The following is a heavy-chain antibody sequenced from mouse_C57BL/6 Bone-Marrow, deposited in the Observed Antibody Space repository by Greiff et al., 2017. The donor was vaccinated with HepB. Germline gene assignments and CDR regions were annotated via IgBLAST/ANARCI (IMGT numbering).Heavy chain of an antibody. CDR2: INYDGSST. CDR1: GFTFSDYY. J-gene: IGHJ2*01. V-gene: IGHV5-16*01. Sequence: EVQLVESEGGLVQPGSSMKLSCTASGFTFSDYYMAWVRQVPEKGLEWVANINYDGSSTYYLDSLKSRFIISRDNAKNILYLQMSILKSEDTATYYCARDLDYFDYWGQGTTLTVSS. CDR3: ARDLDYFDY.